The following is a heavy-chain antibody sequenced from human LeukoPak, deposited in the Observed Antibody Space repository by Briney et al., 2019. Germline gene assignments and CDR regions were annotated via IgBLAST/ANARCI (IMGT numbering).Heavy chain of an antibody. V-gene: IGHV3-20*04. CDR1: GFTFDDYG. CDR3: ARVGGLYYYDSSGYYWLDY. Sequence: PGGSLRLSCAASGFTFDDYGMSWVRQAPGKGLEWVSGINWNGGSTGYADSVKGRFTISRDNAKNSLYLQMNSLRAEDTALYYCARVGGLYYYDSSGYYWLDYWGQGTLVTVSS. CDR2: INWNGGST. J-gene: IGHJ4*02. D-gene: IGHD3-22*01.